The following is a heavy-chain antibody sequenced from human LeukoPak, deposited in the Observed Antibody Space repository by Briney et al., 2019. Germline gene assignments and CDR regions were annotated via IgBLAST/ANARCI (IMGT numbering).Heavy chain of an antibody. V-gene: IGHV1-2*02. CDR3: ARGSGGRNAWLYHFDF. CDR1: GYTLTDYY. CDR2: INPNSGTT. D-gene: IGHD2-15*01. J-gene: IGHJ4*02. Sequence: ASVKVSCKASGYTLTDYYMHWVRQAPGQGLEWMGWINPNSGTTGYAQKFQGRVTMTRDTSINTGYMGLSRLRFDDTAVYYCARGSGGRNAWLYHFDFWGQGTLVTVSS.